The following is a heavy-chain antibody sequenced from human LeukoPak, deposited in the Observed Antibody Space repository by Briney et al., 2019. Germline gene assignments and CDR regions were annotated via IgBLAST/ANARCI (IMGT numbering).Heavy chain of an antibody. J-gene: IGHJ2*01. V-gene: IGHV4-59*01. CDR1: AGSISTYY. CDR3: ARVQKSTRSFWYFDL. Sequence: SETLSLTCTLSAGSISTYYWGWLRQPPGKGPEWIGYISYTGNTNYSPSLKTRVIISVDTSNNQFSLGLNSVTSADTAVYYCARVQKSTRSFWYFDLWGRGTLVAVSS. CDR2: ISYTGNT. D-gene: IGHD5/OR15-5a*01.